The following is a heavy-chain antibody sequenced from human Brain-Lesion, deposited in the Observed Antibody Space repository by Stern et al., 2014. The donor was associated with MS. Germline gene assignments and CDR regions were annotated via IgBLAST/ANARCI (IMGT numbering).Heavy chain of an antibody. Sequence: QLQLQESGSGLVKPSQTLSLTCRVSGYSITSAAFSWTWIRQAPGKGLECFGYMDSGGRALYNPSLRSRITLTVDPYNNPFSLWLNTVTAADTAVYYCARGSSRVHPPLDPWGQGTLVTVSS. CDR2: MDSGGRA. CDR3: ARGSSRVHPPLDP. CDR1: GYSITSAAFS. V-gene: IGHV4-30-2*01. J-gene: IGHJ5*02. D-gene: IGHD2-2*01.